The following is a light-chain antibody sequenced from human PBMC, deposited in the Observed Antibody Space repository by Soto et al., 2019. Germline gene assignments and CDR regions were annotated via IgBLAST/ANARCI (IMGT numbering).Light chain of an antibody. CDR1: QGISSA. CDR2: DSY. Sequence: AIQLTQSPSSLSASVGDSVTITCRASQGISSALAWYQHIPGKPPKLLIYDSYSLESGVPSRFSGSRSGTDFTLTVSRLQPDDFATYYCQRFDDSPFTFGPGNKVDIK. V-gene: IGKV1D-13*01. CDR3: QRFDDSPFT. J-gene: IGKJ3*01.